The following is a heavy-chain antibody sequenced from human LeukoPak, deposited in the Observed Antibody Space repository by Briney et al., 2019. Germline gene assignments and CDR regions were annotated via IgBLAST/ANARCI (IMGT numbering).Heavy chain of an antibody. D-gene: IGHD6-13*01. Sequence: PSETLSLTCAVYGGSFSGYYWSWIRQPPGKGLEWIGEINHSGSTNYNPSLKSRVTISVDTSKNQFSLKLSSVTVADTAVYYCARRTTHIMAAAGKVQTYNWFDPWGQGTLVTVSS. J-gene: IGHJ5*02. CDR2: INHSGST. CDR3: ARRTTHIMAAAGKVQTYNWFDP. CDR1: GGSFSGYY. V-gene: IGHV4-34*01.